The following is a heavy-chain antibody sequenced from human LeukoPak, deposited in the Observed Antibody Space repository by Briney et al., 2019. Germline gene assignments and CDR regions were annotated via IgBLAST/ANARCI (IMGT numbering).Heavy chain of an antibody. CDR2: ISYDGSNK. J-gene: IGHJ4*02. D-gene: IGHD4-11*01. Sequence: PSETLSLTCAVYGGSFSGYYWSWIRQAPGKGLEWVAVISYDGSNKYYADSVKGRFTISRDNSKNTLYLQMNSLRAEDTAVYYCARDRSNYYFDYWGQGTLVTVSS. V-gene: IGHV3-30-3*01. CDR1: GGSFSGYY. CDR3: ARDRSNYYFDY.